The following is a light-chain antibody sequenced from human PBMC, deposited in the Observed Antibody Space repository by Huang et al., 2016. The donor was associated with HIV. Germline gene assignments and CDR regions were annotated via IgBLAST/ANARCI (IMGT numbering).Light chain of an antibody. Sequence: VMTQSPASLSASPGARLTLSCRASQGVRTNLAWYQPRPVQAPTLLVFGAATRATGTPPRFSGSGSGTDFTLTITSLQSSDSAIYYCQQYNDWPPLTFGGGTKVEI. CDR2: GAA. V-gene: IGKV3D-15*01. CDR3: QQYNDWPPLT. CDR1: QGVRTN. J-gene: IGKJ4*01.